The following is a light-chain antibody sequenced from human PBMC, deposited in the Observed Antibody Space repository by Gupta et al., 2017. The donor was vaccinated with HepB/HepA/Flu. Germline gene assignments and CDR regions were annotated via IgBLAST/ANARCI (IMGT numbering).Light chain of an antibody. CDR3: QHRSSWPRT. CDR1: ENLNHS. CDR2: DAS. Sequence: VLTQSPATMSLSPGQRANLSCRASENLNHSLAWYIQRPGQSPRFLIYDASVRATGVPPSVRGRGFGTDFTLTIALLESEDLGIYYCQHRSSWPRTFGGGTKV. V-gene: IGKV3-11*01. J-gene: IGKJ4*01.